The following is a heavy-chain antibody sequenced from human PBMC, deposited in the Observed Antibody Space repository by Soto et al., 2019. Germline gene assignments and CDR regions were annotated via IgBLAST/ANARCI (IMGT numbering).Heavy chain of an antibody. J-gene: IGHJ6*02. V-gene: IGHV4-39*01. CDR1: GGAISSSSYY. CDR3: ARMGSVTTFSWSDYYYGMDV. CDR2: IYYSGST. D-gene: IGHD4-17*01. Sequence: SETLSLTCTVSGGAISSSSYYWGWIRQSQGKELEWIGSIYYSGSTYYNPSLKSRVTISVDTSKNQFSLKLSSVTAADSAVFYCARMGSVTTFSWSDYYYGMDVWGQGTTVT.